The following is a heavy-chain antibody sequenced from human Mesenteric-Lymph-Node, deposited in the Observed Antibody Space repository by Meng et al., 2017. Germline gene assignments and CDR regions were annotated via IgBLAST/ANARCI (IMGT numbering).Heavy chain of an antibody. CDR1: GGSISSGGYY. V-gene: IGHV4-31*03. CDR2: IYYSGST. CDR3: ARGPSRWLQFSFDY. J-gene: IGHJ4*02. Sequence: QGQLQESGPAPVKPSQTLSLTCTVSGGSISSGGYYWSWIRQHPGKGLEWIGYIYYSGSTYYNPSLKSRVTISVDTSKNQFSLKLSSVTAADTAVYYCARGPSRWLQFSFDYWGQGTLVTVSS. D-gene: IGHD5-24*01.